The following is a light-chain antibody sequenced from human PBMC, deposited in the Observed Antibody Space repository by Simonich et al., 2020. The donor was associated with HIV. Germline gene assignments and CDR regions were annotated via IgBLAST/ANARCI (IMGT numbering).Light chain of an antibody. CDR1: QSVLYSSNNKNY. Sequence: DIVMTQSPDSLAVSLGARATINSKSRQSVLYSSNNKNYLAWYQQKPGQPPKLLIYWASTRESGVPARFSGSGSGTDFTLTISSLQAEDVAVYYCQQYYSTPLTFGGGTKVEIK. CDR2: WAS. J-gene: IGKJ4*01. CDR3: QQYYSTPLT. V-gene: IGKV4-1*01.